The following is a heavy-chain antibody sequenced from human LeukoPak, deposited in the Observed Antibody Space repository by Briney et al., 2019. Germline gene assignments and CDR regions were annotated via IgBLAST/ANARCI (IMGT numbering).Heavy chain of an antibody. CDR3: ARTLPVAYFDL. CDR1: GYTFTDYY. D-gene: IGHD6-19*01. Sequence: WASVKVSCKASGYTFTDYYVHWVRQAPGQGLEWMGIINPSGGSTNYAQKFQGRVTMTRDTSTNTVYMELSSLRSEDTAVYYCARTLPVAYFDLWGRGTLVTVSS. V-gene: IGHV1-46*01. CDR2: INPSGGST. J-gene: IGHJ2*01.